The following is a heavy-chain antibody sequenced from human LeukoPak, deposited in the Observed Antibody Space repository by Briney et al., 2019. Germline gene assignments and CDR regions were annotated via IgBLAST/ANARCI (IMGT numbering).Heavy chain of an antibody. CDR1: GVSVSSGGYS. J-gene: IGHJ4*02. V-gene: IGHV4-61*08. CDR3: ARMQAWVGGTTGPRGFDY. CDR2: IYYSGGT. Sequence: SGTLSLTCAVSGVSVSSGGYSWGWIPPPPGKGRVGFVYIYYSGGTNYKPSLKSRVTILEDTSKNQFSLKLSSVTAADTAVDYCARMQAWVGGTTGPRGFDYWGQGTLVAVSS. D-gene: IGHD1-26*01.